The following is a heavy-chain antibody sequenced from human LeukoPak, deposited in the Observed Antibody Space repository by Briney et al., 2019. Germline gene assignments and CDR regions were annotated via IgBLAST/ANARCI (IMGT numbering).Heavy chain of an antibody. J-gene: IGHJ4*02. Sequence: PGGSLRLSCAPSGFTFSRYWMRWVRPAPGKGREWVATIRQDGSQKYYVDSVKGRFTISRDKAKNSLYLQMHRLRAEDTAVYYCARESGSVTSEVDFDYWGQGTLVTVSS. CDR2: IRQDGSQK. V-gene: IGHV3-7*01. CDR1: GFTFSRYW. D-gene: IGHD4-17*01. CDR3: ARESGSVTSEVDFDY.